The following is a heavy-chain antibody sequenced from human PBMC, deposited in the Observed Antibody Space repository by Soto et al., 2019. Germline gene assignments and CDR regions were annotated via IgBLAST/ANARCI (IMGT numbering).Heavy chain of an antibody. CDR2: IYPGDSDT. V-gene: IGHV5-51*01. J-gene: IGHJ6*02. CDR1: GYTFTSYW. D-gene: IGHD2-15*01. Sequence: PGESLKISCKGSGYTFTSYWISWVRQMPGKGLEWMGIIYPGDSDTRYSPSFQGQVTISADKSISTAYLQWSSLKASDTAMYYCARRLYCSGGSCYPKPPYYYGMDVWGQGTTVTVSS. CDR3: ARRLYCSGGSCYPKPPYYYGMDV.